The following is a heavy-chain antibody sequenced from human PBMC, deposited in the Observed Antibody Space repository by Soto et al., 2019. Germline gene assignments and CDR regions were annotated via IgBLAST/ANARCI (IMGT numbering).Heavy chain of an antibody. D-gene: IGHD1-26*01. CDR2: MYYSGIT. J-gene: IGHJ4*02. CDR1: GAPVSSETHF. Sequence: SETLSLTCTVSGAPVSSETHFWTWIRQPPGKGLEWIGYMYYSGITNSNPALKSRVTLSVDRSRNQFSLSLNSVTAAGTAVYYCAREDMSGTYYFDYWGPGTQVTVSS. CDR3: AREDMSGTYYFDY. V-gene: IGHV4-61*01.